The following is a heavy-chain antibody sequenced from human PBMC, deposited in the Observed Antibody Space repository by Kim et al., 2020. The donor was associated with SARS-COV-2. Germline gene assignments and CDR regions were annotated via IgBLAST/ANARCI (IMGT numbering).Heavy chain of an antibody. V-gene: IGHV3-11*01. D-gene: IGHD6-13*01. CDR2: ISSSGSTI. CDR1: GFTLSDSY. J-gene: IGHJ3*02. Sequence: GGSLRLSCAASGFTLSDSYMNWIRQVPGKGLEWVSYISSSGSTIHYADSVKGRFTISRDNAKNSLYLQVSSLRAEDTAVYYCARGIAAAGYDSYDIWGQETMVTVSS. CDR3: ARGIAAAGYDSYDI.